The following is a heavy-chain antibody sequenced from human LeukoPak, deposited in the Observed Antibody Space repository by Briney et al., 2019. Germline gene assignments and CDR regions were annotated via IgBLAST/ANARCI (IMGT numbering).Heavy chain of an antibody. V-gene: IGHV3-74*01. D-gene: IGHD2-15*01. CDR3: ARDGAGATPADY. CDR2: INSDGTST. J-gene: IGHJ4*02. Sequence: VGSLRLSCAASGFTFTSYWMHWVRQAPGKGLVWVSRINSDGTSTSYADSVKGRFTISRDNAKNTLYLQMNSLRAEDTAVYYCARDGAGATPADYWGQGILVTVSS. CDR1: GFTFTSYW.